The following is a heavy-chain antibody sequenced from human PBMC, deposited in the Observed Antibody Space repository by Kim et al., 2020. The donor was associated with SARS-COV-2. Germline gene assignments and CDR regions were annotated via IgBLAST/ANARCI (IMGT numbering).Heavy chain of an antibody. J-gene: IGHJ6*02. CDR2: ALYTGDT. Sequence: SETLSLTCTVSGASISSYYWSWIRQPPGRGLEWFGYALYTGDTNYNPSLKSRVTISVDTSKSQISLNLNSMTAADTAVYYCARLRTIGTTAHYYYYGMDAWGQGTTVTVSS. CDR3: ARLRTIGTTAHYYYYGMDA. V-gene: IGHV4-59*13. D-gene: IGHD1-1*01. CDR1: GASISSYY.